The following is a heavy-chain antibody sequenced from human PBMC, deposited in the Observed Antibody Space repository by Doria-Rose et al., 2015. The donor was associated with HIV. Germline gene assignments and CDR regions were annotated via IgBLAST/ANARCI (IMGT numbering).Heavy chain of an antibody. J-gene: IGHJ4*02. V-gene: IGHV2-26*01. CDR3: ARIKSSRWYHKYYFDF. CDR1: GVSLSSPGMG. CDR2: IFSDDER. Sequence: ESGPVLVKPTETLTLTCTVSGVSLSSPGMGVSWIRQPPGKALEWLANIFSDDERSYNTSLKSRLTISRGTSKSQVVLTITDMDPVDTATYYCARIKSSRWYHKYYFDFWGQGTLVIVSA. D-gene: IGHD6-13*01.